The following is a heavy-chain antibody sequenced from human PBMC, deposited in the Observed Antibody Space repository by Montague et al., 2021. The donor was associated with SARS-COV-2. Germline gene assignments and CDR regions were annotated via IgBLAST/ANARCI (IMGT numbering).Heavy chain of an antibody. D-gene: IGHD3-16*01. J-gene: IGHJ6*02. CDR3: AREEGDYGGMDV. CDR1: GGSISSGGYF. V-gene: IGHV4-30-2*01. Sequence: TLSLTCAVSGGSISSGGYFWSWIRQPPGKGLEWIGCIYHSGSTYYNPSLKSRVTISVDRSKNQFSLKLSSVTAADTAVYYCAREEGDYGGMDVWGQGTTVTVSS. CDR2: IYHSGST.